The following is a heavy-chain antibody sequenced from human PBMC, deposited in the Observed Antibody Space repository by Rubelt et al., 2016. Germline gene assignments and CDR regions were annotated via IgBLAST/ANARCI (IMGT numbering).Heavy chain of an antibody. Sequence: QVQLQESGPGLVKPSQTLSLTCTVSGGSISSGGYYWSWIRQSAGQGLEWVGRVDPSGSTNSNPSLKSRITMAVDKSKNQVSLKLNAVTAADTAVYFCARGWGSRWYYFDYWGQGILVTVSS. CDR1: GGSISSGGYY. V-gene: IGHV4-61*02. CDR3: ARGWGSRWYYFDY. D-gene: IGHD6-13*01. CDR2: VDPSGST. J-gene: IGHJ4*02.